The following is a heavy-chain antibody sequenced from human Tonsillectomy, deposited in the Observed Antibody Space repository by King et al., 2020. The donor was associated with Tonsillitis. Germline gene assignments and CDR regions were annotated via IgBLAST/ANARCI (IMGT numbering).Heavy chain of an antibody. V-gene: IGHV3-64*02. J-gene: IGHJ4*02. CDR2: IGSNGGST. CDR1: GFTFNTYA. D-gene: IGHD5-12*01. CDR3: ARRGDGYDWGYFEY. Sequence: VQLVESGEGLVQPGGSLRLSCAASGFTFNTYAMHWVRQAPGKGLEYVSAIGSNGGSTYYADSVKGRFPISRDNSKKTLFLQMGSLRAEEMAIYYCARRGDGYDWGYFEYWGQGTPVTVSS.